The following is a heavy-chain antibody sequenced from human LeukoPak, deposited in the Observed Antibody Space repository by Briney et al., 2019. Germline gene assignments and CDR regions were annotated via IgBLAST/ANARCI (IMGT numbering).Heavy chain of an antibody. Sequence: PGRSLRLSCTAPGFTFGDYAMSLVRQAPGKGLECVGFIRSKAYGGTTEYAASVKGRFTISRDDSKSIAYLQMNSLKTEDTAVYYCTGLYYFDASALGYWGQGTLVTVSS. J-gene: IGHJ4*02. D-gene: IGHD3-22*01. CDR3: TGLYYFDASALGY. CDR2: IRSKAYGGTT. CDR1: GFTFGDYA. V-gene: IGHV3-49*04.